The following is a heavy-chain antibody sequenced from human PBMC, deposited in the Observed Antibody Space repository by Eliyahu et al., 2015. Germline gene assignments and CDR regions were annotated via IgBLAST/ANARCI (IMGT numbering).Heavy chain of an antibody. V-gene: IGHV1-46*03. D-gene: IGHD1-20*01. CDR2: INPSGGST. CDR3: ARDLMTRITGTPGDY. CDR1: GYTFTSYY. Sequence: QVQLVQSXAEVKKPGASVKVXCKASGYTFTSYYMHWVRQAPGQGLEGMGIINPSGGSTSYAQKFQGRVTMTRDTSTSTVYMELSSLRSEDTAVYYCARDLMTRITGTPGDYWGQGTLVTVSS. J-gene: IGHJ4*02.